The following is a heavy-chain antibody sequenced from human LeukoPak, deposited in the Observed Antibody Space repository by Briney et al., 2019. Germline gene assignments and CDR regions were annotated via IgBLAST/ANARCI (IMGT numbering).Heavy chain of an antibody. CDR2: IYYSGGT. CDR1: GGSISSYY. CDR3: AGGITMIVGNFDY. J-gene: IGHJ4*02. Sequence: SETLSLPCSLSGGSISSYYWSEIREPPEKALEWIGYIYYSGGTNYNPSLKSRVTISVDTSKNQFSLKLSSVTAADTAVYYCAGGITMIVGNFDYWGQGTLVTVSS. V-gene: IGHV4-59*01. D-gene: IGHD3-22*01.